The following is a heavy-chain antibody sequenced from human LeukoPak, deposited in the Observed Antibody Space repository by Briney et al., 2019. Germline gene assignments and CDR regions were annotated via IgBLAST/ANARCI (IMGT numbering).Heavy chain of an antibody. J-gene: IGHJ3*02. CDR2: IYHSGST. D-gene: IGHD3-22*01. V-gene: IGHV4-39*07. CDR3: ASRYYYDSSGYYSDAFDI. CDR1: GGSISSGDYY. Sequence: PSQTLSLTCTVSGGSISSGDYYWGWIRQPPGKGLECIGSIYHSGSTYHNPSLKSRVTLSVDTSKNQFSLKLSSVTAADTAVYYCASRYYYDSSGYYSDAFDIWGQGTMVTVSS.